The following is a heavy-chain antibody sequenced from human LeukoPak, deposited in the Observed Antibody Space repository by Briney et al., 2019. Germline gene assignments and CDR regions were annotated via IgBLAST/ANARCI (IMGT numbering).Heavy chain of an antibody. Sequence: GASVKVSCKASGYTFTGYYMHWVRQAPGQGLEWMGWINPNSGNTGYAQKFLGRITLTRNTSTSMAYMELTSLKSEDTAVYYCARGRRDVFDIWGQGTTVTVS. CDR1: GYTFTGYY. V-gene: IGHV1-8*03. CDR3: ARGRRDVFDI. J-gene: IGHJ3*02. CDR2: INPNSGNT.